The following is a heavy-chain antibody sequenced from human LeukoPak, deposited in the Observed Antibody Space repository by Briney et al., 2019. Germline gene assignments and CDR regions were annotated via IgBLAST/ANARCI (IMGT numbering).Heavy chain of an antibody. CDR2: IIPIFGTT. CDR3: ARGITALRFLEWTY. D-gene: IGHD3-3*01. V-gene: IGHV1-69*13. J-gene: IGHJ1*01. Sequence: GASVKVSCKASGGTFSNFAISWVRQGPGQGLEWMGGIIPIFGTTTCAHKFQGRVTISADESTTTAYLHLSSLSSEDTAVYYCARGITALRFLEWTYWGQGTLVTVSS. CDR1: GGTFSNFA.